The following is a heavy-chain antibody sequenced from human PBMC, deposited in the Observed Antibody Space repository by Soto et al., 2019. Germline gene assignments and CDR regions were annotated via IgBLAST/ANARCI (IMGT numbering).Heavy chain of an antibody. CDR2: INAGNGNT. J-gene: IGHJ5*02. CDR1: GYTFTSYA. V-gene: IGHV1-3*01. Sequence: ASVKVSCKASGYTFTSYAMHWVRQAPGQRLEWMGWINAGNGNTKYSQKFQGRVTITRDTSASTAYMELSSLRSEDTAVYYCARQHRPFNYYDSSGYYTRWFDPWGQGTLVTVSS. D-gene: IGHD3-22*01. CDR3: ARQHRPFNYYDSSGYYTRWFDP.